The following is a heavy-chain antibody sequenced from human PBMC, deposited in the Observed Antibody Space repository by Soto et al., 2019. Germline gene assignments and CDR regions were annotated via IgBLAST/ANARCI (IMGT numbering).Heavy chain of an antibody. CDR3: ARGRVVPAALYYYYYYMDV. D-gene: IGHD2-2*01. V-gene: IGHV1-8*01. CDR1: GYTFTSYD. J-gene: IGHJ6*03. Sequence: QVQLVQSGAEVKKPGASVKVSCKASGYTFTSYDINWVRQATGHGHEWMGWMNPNSGNTGYAQKFQGRVTMTRNTSISTAYMELSRLRSEDTAVYYCARGRVVPAALYYYYYYMDVWGKGTTVTVSS. CDR2: MNPNSGNT.